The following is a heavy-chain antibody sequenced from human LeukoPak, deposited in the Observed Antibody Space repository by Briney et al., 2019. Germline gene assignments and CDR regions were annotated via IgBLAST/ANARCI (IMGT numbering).Heavy chain of an antibody. CDR2: IYYSGST. D-gene: IGHD2-2*01. CDR3: ARQSIGIVVVPAAMHFDY. J-gene: IGHJ4*02. V-gene: IGHV4-39*01. Sequence: PSETLSLTCTVSGGSISSSSYYWGWIRQPPGKGLEWIGSIYYSGSTYYNPSLKSRVTISVDTSKNQFSLKLSSVTAADTAVYYCARQSIGIVVVPAAMHFDYWGQGTLVTVSS. CDR1: GGSISSSSYY.